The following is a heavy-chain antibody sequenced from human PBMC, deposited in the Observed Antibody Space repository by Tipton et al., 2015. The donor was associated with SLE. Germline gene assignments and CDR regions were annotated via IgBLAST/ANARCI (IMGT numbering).Heavy chain of an antibody. J-gene: IGHJ4*02. CDR1: GGFISSHY. D-gene: IGHD2-15*01. Sequence: TLSLTCTVSGGFISSHYWSWIRQPPGKGLEWIGYIYFTGSTNYNPSLKSRVTISVDMSKNQFSLKLTSVTAADTAVYYCARGGGSPSYGGQGTLVTVSS. V-gene: IGHV4-59*11. CDR3: ARGGGSPSY. CDR2: IYFTGST.